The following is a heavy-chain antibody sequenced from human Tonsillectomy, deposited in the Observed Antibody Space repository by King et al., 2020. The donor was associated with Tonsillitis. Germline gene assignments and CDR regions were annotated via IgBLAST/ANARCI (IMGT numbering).Heavy chain of an antibody. CDR1: GFTFVDYA. CDR2: ISVNGGST. Sequence: VQLVESGGGVVQPGGSLRLSCAASGFTFVDYAMHWVRQAPGKGLEWVSLISVNGGSTYYAGSVKGRLTISRDNSKNSLYLQMSSLRIDATALYYCAKSVDYDYNHYMDVWGKGTTVTVSS. J-gene: IGHJ6*03. CDR3: AKSVDYDYNHYMDV. D-gene: IGHD3-9*01. V-gene: IGHV3-43*02.